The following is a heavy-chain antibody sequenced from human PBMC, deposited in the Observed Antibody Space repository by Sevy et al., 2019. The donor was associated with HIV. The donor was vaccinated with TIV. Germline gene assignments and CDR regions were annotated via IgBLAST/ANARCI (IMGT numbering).Heavy chain of an antibody. J-gene: IGHJ4*02. CDR3: ASIKIFGVVSDYSDY. V-gene: IGHV4-39*01. CDR2: IYYSGRT. D-gene: IGHD3-3*01. Sequence: SETLSLTCSVSGDSISSSSYYWVWIRQPPGKGLEWIGTIYYSGRTYYNPSLKSRVTVSVDTSKNQFSLRGSSVTAADTAVYYCASIKIFGVVSDYSDYWGQGTLVTVSS. CDR1: GDSISSSSYY.